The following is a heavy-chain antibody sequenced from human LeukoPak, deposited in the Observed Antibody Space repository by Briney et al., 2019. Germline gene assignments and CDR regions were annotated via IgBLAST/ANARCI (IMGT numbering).Heavy chain of an antibody. Sequence: GGSLRLSCAASGFTFSSYAMNWVRQAPGKGLEWLSYISSDSSTIYSADSVKGRFTISRDNAKNSLYLQMHSLRAEDTAVYYCARDYGGIDYWGQGTMVTVSS. CDR2: ISSDSSTI. J-gene: IGHJ4*02. V-gene: IGHV3-48*01. D-gene: IGHD3-10*01. CDR1: GFTFSSYA. CDR3: ARDYGGIDY.